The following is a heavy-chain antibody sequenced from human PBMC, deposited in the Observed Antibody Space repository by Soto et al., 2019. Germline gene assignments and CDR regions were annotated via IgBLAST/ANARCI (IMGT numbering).Heavy chain of an antibody. J-gene: IGHJ4*02. CDR1: GYTFTSYY. D-gene: IGHD2-15*01. CDR3: ARGTQYCSGGSCYVY. Sequence: ASVKVSCKASGYTFTSYYMHWVRQAPGQGLEWMGRIIPSRGRANYAQKFQGRVTITTDTSTSTAYMELSSLRSEDTAVYYCARGTQYCSGGSCYVYWGQGTLVTVSS. V-gene: IGHV1-46*01. CDR2: IIPSRGRA.